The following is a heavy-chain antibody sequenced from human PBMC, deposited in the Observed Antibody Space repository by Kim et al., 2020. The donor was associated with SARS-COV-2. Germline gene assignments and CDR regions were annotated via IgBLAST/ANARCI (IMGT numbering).Heavy chain of an antibody. CDR3: ARVRATMTTVTTRPYYYYYGMDV. J-gene: IGHJ6*02. V-gene: IGHV4-34*01. CDR2: INHSGST. Sequence: SETLSLTCAVYGGSFSGYYWSWIRQPPGKGLEWIGEINHSGSTNYNPSLKSRVTISVDTSKNQFSLKLSSVTAADTAVYYCARVRATMTTVTTRPYYYYYGMDVWGQGTTVTVSS. D-gene: IGHD4-4*01. CDR1: GGSFSGYY.